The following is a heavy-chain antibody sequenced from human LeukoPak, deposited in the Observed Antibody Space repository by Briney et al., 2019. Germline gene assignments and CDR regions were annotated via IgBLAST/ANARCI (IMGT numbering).Heavy chain of an antibody. CDR1: GGSFSGYY. J-gene: IGHJ6*03. D-gene: IGHD5-18*01. V-gene: IGHV4-34*01. CDR3: ASCKTAPYYYYMDV. CDR2: INHRGST. Sequence: SETLSLTCGIHGGSFSGYYWSWVRQTPQKGLEWLGEINHRGSTNHNPSLKSRVTLSVDTSNNQFSLKVLSVTAADTAVYYCASCKTAPYYYYMDVWGKGTTVTVSS.